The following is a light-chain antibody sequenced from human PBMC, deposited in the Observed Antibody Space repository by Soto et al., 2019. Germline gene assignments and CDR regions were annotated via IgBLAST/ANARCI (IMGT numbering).Light chain of an antibody. Sequence: DFQMTQSPSSLSASVGDRVTISCRASQGISNYLAWYQQKPGKVPKLLIYGVSTLPSGVPSRFSGSGSGTDFTLTISSLQPEDVATYYCQKYNSAPPWTFGQGTKVEIK. CDR2: GVS. J-gene: IGKJ1*01. CDR1: QGISNY. CDR3: QKYNSAPPWT. V-gene: IGKV1-27*01.